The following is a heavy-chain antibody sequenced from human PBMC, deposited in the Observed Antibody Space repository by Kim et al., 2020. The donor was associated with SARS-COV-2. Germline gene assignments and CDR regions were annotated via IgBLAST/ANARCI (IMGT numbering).Heavy chain of an antibody. Sequence: GGSLRLSCAASGFTFSSYAMHWVRQAPGKGLEWVAVISYDGSNKYYADSVKGRFTISRDNSKNTLYLQMNSLRAEDTAVYYCARDPQDFWSGLISNWFDPWGQGTLVTVSS. CDR2: ISYDGSNK. J-gene: IGHJ5*02. D-gene: IGHD3-3*01. CDR3: ARDPQDFWSGLISNWFDP. V-gene: IGHV3-30*04. CDR1: GFTFSSYA.